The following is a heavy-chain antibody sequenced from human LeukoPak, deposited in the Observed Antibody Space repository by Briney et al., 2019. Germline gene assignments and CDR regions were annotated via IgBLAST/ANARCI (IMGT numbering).Heavy chain of an antibody. D-gene: IGHD2-21*01. J-gene: IGHJ4*02. Sequence: GGSLRLSCAASGFTFTSNWMSWVRQAPGKGLEWVANIKQDGSDKCYVDSVKGRFTISRDNAKSSLYLQMNSLTTEDTAVYYCAKDDSMTLDHFDYWGQGALVTVSS. CDR2: IKQDGSDK. CDR3: AKDDSMTLDHFDY. V-gene: IGHV3-7*03. CDR1: GFTFTSNW.